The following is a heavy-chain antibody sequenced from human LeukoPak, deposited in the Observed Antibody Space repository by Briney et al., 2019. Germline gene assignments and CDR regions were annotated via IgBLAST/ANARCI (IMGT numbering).Heavy chain of an antibody. J-gene: IGHJ6*02. CDR3: ARALRYCSGGSCYPSYYYYYGMDV. V-gene: IGHV4-30-2*01. CDR1: GGSISSGGYS. CDR2: IYHSGST. Sequence: PSETLSLTCAVSGGSISSGGYSWSWIRQPPGKGLEWIGYIYHSGSTYYNPSLKSRVTISVDRSKNQFSLKLSSVTAADTAVYYCARALRYCSGGSCYPSYYYYYGMDVWGQGTTVTVSS. D-gene: IGHD2-15*01.